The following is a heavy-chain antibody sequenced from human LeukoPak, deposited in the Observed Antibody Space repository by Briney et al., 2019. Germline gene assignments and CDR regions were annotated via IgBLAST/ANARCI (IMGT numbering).Heavy chain of an antibody. CDR1: GFTFSNAW. V-gene: IGHV3-15*01. D-gene: IGHD3-22*01. J-gene: IGHJ3*02. CDR3: TTVTMSPPPDAFDI. CDR2: IKSKTDGGTT. Sequence: PGGSLRLSWAASGFTFSNAWMSWVRQAPGKGLEWVGRIKSKTDGGTTDYAAPVKGRFTISRDDSKNTLYLQMNSLKTEDTAVYYCTTVTMSPPPDAFDIWGQGTMVTVSS.